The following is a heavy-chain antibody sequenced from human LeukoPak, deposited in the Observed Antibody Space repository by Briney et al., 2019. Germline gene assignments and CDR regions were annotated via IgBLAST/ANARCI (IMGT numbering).Heavy chain of an antibody. Sequence: SETLSLTCAVYGGSFSGYYWSWIRQHPGKGLEWIGYIYYSGNTYYSPSLKSRLTISIDTSKNQFSLKLSSVTAADTAVYYCARGQDDYSSFYTWFDPWGQGTLVTVSS. CDR2: IYYSGNT. CDR1: GGSFSGYY. D-gene: IGHD4-11*01. J-gene: IGHJ5*02. CDR3: ARGQDDYSSFYTWFDP. V-gene: IGHV4-31*11.